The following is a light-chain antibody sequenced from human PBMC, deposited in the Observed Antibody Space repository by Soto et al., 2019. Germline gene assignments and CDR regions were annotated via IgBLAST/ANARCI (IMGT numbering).Light chain of an antibody. J-gene: IGKJ5*01. CDR3: QQYNNWPPLT. V-gene: IGKV3D-15*01. Sequence: EIVMTQSPATLSVSPGERATLSCRASQSVSSSYLAWYQQKPGQAPRLLIYGASSRATGIPDRLSGSGSGTEFTLTISSLQPDDFATYYCQQYNNWPPLTFGQGTRLEIK. CDR1: QSVSSSY. CDR2: GAS.